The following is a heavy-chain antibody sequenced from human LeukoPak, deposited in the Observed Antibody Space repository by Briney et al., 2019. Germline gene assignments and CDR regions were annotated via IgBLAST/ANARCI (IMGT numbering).Heavy chain of an antibody. CDR1: GGSISSGGYY. Sequence: SETLSLTCTVSGGSISSGGYYWSWIRQHPGKGLEWIGYIYYSGSTYYNPSLKSRVTISVDTSKNQFSLKLSSVTAADTAVYYCARAGVVRYYYGMDVWGQGTTVTVS. CDR3: ARAGVVRYYYGMDV. V-gene: IGHV4-31*03. CDR2: IYYSGST. D-gene: IGHD3-3*01. J-gene: IGHJ6*02.